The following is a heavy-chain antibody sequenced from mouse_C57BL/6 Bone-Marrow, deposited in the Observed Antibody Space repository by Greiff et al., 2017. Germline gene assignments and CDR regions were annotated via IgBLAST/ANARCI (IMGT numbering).Heavy chain of an antibody. CDR2: INPYNGGT. V-gene: IGHV1-19*01. CDR3: ARDGYPSMDY. CDR1: GYTFTDYY. D-gene: IGHD2-3*01. Sequence: EVKLQESGPVLVKPGASVKMSCKASGYTFTDYYMNWVKQSHGKSLEWIGVINPYNGGTSYNQKFKGKATLTVDKSSSTAYMELNSLTSEDSAVYYCARDGYPSMDYWGQGTSVTVSS. J-gene: IGHJ4*01.